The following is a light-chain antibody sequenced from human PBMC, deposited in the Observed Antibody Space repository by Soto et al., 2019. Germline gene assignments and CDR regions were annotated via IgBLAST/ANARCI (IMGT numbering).Light chain of an antibody. CDR2: EVS. CDR3: CSYAGSSTLYD. Sequence: QSVLTQPASVSGSPGQSITISCTGTSSDVGSYNLVSWYQQHPGKAPKLMIYEVSKRPSGVSNRFCGSKSGNTASLTISGLQAEDEADYSCCSYAGSSTLYDFGTGPK. J-gene: IGLJ1*01. V-gene: IGLV2-23*02. CDR1: SSDVGSYNL.